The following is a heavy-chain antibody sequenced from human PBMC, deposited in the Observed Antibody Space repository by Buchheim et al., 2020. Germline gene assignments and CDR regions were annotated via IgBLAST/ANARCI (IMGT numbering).Heavy chain of an antibody. V-gene: IGHV3-48*01. CDR2: IGTSTRDI. CDR3: AKDVFIEMATRGFDY. J-gene: IGHJ4*02. D-gene: IGHD5-24*01. CDR1: GFIFSTYA. Sequence: EVQLVESGGGLVQPGGSLRLSCAASGFIFSTYAMNWVRQAPGKGLEWVSHIGTSTRDIYYADAVKGRFTISRDNSKNTLYLQMNSLRAEDTAVYYCAKDVFIEMATRGFDYWGQGTL.